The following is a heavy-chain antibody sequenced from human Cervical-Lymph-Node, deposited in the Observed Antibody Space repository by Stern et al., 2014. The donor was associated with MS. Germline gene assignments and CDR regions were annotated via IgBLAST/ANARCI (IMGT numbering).Heavy chain of an antibody. V-gene: IGHV2-5*02. CDR2: MYWDEYV. CDR3: AHTTVTSDEGYGLDV. CDR1: GFSLSTSGMG. J-gene: IGHJ6*02. Sequence: QVTLRESGPTLVKPTQTLTLTCTFSGFSLSTSGMGVGWVRQPPGEALEWLADMYWDEYVRYSPSLRNRLTLPKDSSKNQVVLTMANMDPVDTATYYCAHTTVTSDEGYGLDVWGQGTTVTVSS. D-gene: IGHD4-17*01.